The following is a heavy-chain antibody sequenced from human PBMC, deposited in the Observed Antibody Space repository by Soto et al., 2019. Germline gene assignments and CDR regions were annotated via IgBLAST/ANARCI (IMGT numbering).Heavy chain of an antibody. CDR1: WGSLSSYY. D-gene: IGHD2-2*01. Sequence: ALSLTRTVSWGSLSSYYWRWIPQPPGKGLEWIGYIYYSGSTNYTPSLKSRVTISVDTSKNQFSLKLSSVTAADTAVYYCARGVVPAAMNYFDYWGQGTLVTVSS. CDR3: ARGVVPAAMNYFDY. V-gene: IGHV4-59*01. J-gene: IGHJ4*02. CDR2: IYYSGST.